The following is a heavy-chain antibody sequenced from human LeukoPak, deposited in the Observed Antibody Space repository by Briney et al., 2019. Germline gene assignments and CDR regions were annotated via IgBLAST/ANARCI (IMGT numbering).Heavy chain of an antibody. D-gene: IGHD3-22*01. Sequence: TSETLSLTCTVSGGSITRTPYYWNWIRQHPGKGLESIGYIYHSGSTYYNPSLKSRVTISVDTSKNQFSLKLSSVTAADTAVYYCARVGYYYDSSGSHDAFDIWGQGTMVTVSS. CDR3: ARVGYYYDSSGSHDAFDI. J-gene: IGHJ3*02. V-gene: IGHV4-30-4*08. CDR2: IYHSGST. CDR1: GGSITRTPYY.